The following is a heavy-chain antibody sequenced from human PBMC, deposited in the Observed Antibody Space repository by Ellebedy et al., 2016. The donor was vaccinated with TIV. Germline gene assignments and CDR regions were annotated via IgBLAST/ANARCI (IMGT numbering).Heavy chain of an antibody. Sequence: ASVKVSCXTSGYTFTNYDISWVRQATGQGLEWMGWMNPKSGHTGYAQKFLGRLTLTRNTSVNTAYMVLSSLKFEDTAVYYCARRRCCSSTTCKVKTIFGMMTPSPIDTWGRGTLVTVSS. J-gene: IGHJ5*02. CDR3: ARRRCCSSTTCKVKTIFGMMTPSPIDT. V-gene: IGHV1-8*01. D-gene: IGHD2-2*01. CDR1: GYTFTNYD. CDR2: MNPKSGHT.